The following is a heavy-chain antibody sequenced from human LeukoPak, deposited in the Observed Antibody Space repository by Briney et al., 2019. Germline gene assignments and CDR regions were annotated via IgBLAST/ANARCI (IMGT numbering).Heavy chain of an antibody. CDR1: GFTFDDYA. Sequence: PGRSLRLSCAASGFTFDDYAMHWVRQAPGKGLEWVSGISWNSGSIGYADSVKGRFTISRDNSKNTLYLQMNSLRAEDTAVYYCAKRIAAAGTRDYFDYWGQGTLVTVSS. CDR2: ISWNSGSI. V-gene: IGHV3-9*01. CDR3: AKRIAAAGTRDYFDY. J-gene: IGHJ4*02. D-gene: IGHD6-13*01.